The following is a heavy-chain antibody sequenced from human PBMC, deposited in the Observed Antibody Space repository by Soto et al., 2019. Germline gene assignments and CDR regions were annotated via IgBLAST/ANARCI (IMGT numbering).Heavy chain of an antibody. CDR1: GFIFTSYW. V-gene: IGHV3-7*04. Sequence: EVQLVESGGGLVQPGGSLRLSCAASGFIFTSYWMDWVRQAPGKGLEWVAMINQDGSEKYYVDSVKGRFTISRDNAKNSLYLEMDSLRADDTAVYYCVTDYYAKGWGAYWGQGALVTVSS. J-gene: IGHJ4*02. CDR3: VTDYYAKGWGAY. D-gene: IGHD3-16*01. CDR2: INQDGSEK.